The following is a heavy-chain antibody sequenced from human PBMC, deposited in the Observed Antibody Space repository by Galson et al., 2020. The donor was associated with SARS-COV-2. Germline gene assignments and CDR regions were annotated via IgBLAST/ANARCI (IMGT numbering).Heavy chain of an antibody. D-gene: IGHD6-19*01. CDR3: ARGGPGSGWFGFDY. Sequence: GESLKISCAASGFIFTNYWMQWVRQAPGKGLVWVSRIHSDGSTTTYADSVKGRFTISRDNANNTLYLQMNSLRAEDTAVYYCARGGPGSGWFGFDYWGQGTLVTVSS. CDR1: GFIFTNYW. CDR2: IHSDGSTT. J-gene: IGHJ4*02. V-gene: IGHV3-74*01.